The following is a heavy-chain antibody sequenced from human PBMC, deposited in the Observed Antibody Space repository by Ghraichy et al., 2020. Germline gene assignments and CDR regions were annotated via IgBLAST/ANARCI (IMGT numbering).Heavy chain of an antibody. D-gene: IGHD4-23*01. Sequence: GGSLRLSCSASGFTFSSYAMHWVRQAPGKGLEYVSAISSNGGSTYYADSVKGRFTISRDNSKNTLYLQMISLRAEESAVYYCVKESYGGISYYYYGMDVWGQGTTVTVSS. J-gene: IGHJ6*02. CDR2: ISSNGGST. V-gene: IGHV3-64D*06. CDR1: GFTFSSYA. CDR3: VKESYGGISYYYYGMDV.